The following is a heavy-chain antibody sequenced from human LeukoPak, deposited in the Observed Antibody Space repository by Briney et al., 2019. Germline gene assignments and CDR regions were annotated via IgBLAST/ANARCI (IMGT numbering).Heavy chain of an antibody. V-gene: IGHV4-39*07. CDR3: ARGPKWLRLLFDY. CDR1: GGSISSSGYY. Sequence: SETLSLTCTVSGGSISSSGYYWGWIRQPPGKGLEWIGEINHSGSTNYNPSLKSRVTISVDTSKNQFSLKLSSVTAADTAVYYCARGPKWLRLLFDYWGQGTLVTVSS. D-gene: IGHD5-12*01. CDR2: INHSGST. J-gene: IGHJ4*02.